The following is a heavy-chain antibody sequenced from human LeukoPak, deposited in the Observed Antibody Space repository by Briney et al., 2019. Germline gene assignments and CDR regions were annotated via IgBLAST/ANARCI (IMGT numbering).Heavy chain of an antibody. CDR3: ARDFAPEWLSRSYFDY. V-gene: IGHV1-46*01. J-gene: IGHJ4*02. CDR2: INPSGGST. CDR1: GYTFTSYY. Sequence: ASVKVSCKASGYTFTSYYMHWVRQAPGQGLEWMGIINPSGGSTSYAQKFQGRVTMTRDTSTSTVYMELSSLRSEDTAVYYCARDFAPEWLSRSYFDYWGQGTLVTVSS. D-gene: IGHD3-3*01.